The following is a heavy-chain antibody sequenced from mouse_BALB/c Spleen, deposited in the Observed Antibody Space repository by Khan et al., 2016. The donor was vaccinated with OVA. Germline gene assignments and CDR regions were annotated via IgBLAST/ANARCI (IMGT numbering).Heavy chain of an antibody. J-gene: IGHJ3*01. V-gene: IGHV5-6*01. D-gene: IGHD1-1*01. CDR1: GFTFSTYG. CDR3: TRLAYYYDSERFAY. CDR2: VSTGGSYT. Sequence: VELVESGGDLVKPGGSLKLSCAASGFTFSTYGMSWVRQAPDKRLEWVANVSTGGSYTYYPDSVKGRFTISRDNDKHTLYLQMSGLRFEDTAMFYCTRLAYYYDSERFAYWGQGTLVTVSA.